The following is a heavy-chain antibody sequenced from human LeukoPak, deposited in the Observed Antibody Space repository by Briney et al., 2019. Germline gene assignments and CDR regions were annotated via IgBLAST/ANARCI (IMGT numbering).Heavy chain of an antibody. CDR3: ARAERLLEWLLDS. V-gene: IGHV3-21*01. J-gene: IGHJ4*02. D-gene: IGHD3-3*01. Sequence: GGSLRLTCAASGFTFSRHTMNWVRQAPGKGLEWVSSISSTGSYIYYAESLKGRFTVSRDNAKNYMYLQMNSLRVDDTAVYYCARAERLLEWLLDSWGQGTLVTVSS. CDR2: ISSTGSYI. CDR1: GFTFSRHT.